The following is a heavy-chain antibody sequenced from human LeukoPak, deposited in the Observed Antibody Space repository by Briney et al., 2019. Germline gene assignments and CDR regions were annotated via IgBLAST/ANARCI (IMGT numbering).Heavy chain of an antibody. V-gene: IGHV4-39*01. CDR1: GGSISSSSYY. CDR3: ARHGLILTGYFY. Sequence: SETLSLTCTVSGGSISSSSYYWGWIRQPPGKGLEWIGSIYYSGSTYYNPSLKSRVTISVDTSKNQFFLKLSSVTAADTAVYYCARHGLILTGYFYWGQGTLVTVSS. D-gene: IGHD3-9*01. CDR2: IYYSGST. J-gene: IGHJ4*02.